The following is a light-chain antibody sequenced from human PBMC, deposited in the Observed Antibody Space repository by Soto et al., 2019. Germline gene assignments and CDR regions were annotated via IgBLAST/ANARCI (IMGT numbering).Light chain of an antibody. Sequence: DIQLTQSPSFLSASVGDRVTITCRASQDINTYLAWYQQKPGKAPKLLIFAASTLQNGVPSRFSGSGSGTEFTVTITSLQPEDFATYYCQQRKSYPITFGQGTRLEVK. J-gene: IGKJ5*01. CDR1: QDINTY. V-gene: IGKV1-9*01. CDR3: QQRKSYPIT. CDR2: AAS.